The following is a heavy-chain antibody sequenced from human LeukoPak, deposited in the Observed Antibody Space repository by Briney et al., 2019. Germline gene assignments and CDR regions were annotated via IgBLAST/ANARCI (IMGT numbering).Heavy chain of an antibody. V-gene: IGHV1-3*01. CDR2: INAGNGNT. CDR1: GYTFTSYV. Sequence: ASVKVSFKASGYTFTSYVMHWVRQAPGQRLEWMGWINAGNGNTKYSQKFQGRVTITRDTSASTAYMALSSLRSEDTAVYYCARGPSRPWFDPWGQGTLVTVSS. J-gene: IGHJ5*02. CDR3: ARGPSRPWFDP.